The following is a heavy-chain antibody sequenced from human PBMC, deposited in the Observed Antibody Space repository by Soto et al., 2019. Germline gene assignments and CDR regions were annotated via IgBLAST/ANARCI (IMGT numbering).Heavy chain of an antibody. CDR2: IIPIIGVT. V-gene: IGHV1-69*17. J-gene: IGHJ4*02. D-gene: IGHD3-16*01. CDR1: GDTFNSYV. CDR3: ARESLGAKGADH. Sequence: QVQLVQSGAEVKRPGSSVKVSCESSGDTFNSYVISWVRQAPGQGLEWMGGIIPIIGVTHYAQKFQGRVTISALSSTGTAYMELTNRGFEDTALYYCARESLGAKGADHWGQGTLVTVFS.